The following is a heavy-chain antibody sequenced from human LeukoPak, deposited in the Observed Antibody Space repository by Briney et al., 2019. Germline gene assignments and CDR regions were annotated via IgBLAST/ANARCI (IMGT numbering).Heavy chain of an antibody. J-gene: IGHJ4*02. CDR2: IKLDGSEK. V-gene: IGHV3-7*03. CDR3: ARDQYDTWSRRGNFDS. Sequence: GGSLKLSCVASGFTFGKYWMSWVRQAPGKGLEWVANIKLDGSEKNYVDSVKGRFTIPRDNTKNSLYLQMNSLRAEDTAVFYCARDQYDTWSRRGNFDSWGQGTLVIVSS. D-gene: IGHD3-3*01. CDR1: GFTFGKYW.